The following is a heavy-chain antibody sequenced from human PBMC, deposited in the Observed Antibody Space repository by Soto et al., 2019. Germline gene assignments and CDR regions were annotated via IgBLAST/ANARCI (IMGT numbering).Heavy chain of an antibody. J-gene: IGHJ4*02. V-gene: IGHV3-33*01. Sequence: QVQLVESGGGVVQPGRSLRLSCAASGFTFSSYGMHWVRQAPGKGLEWVAVIWYDGSNKYYADSVKGRFTISRDNSKNTLYLQMNSLRAEDTAVYYCARAVNNLWIGEDFDYWGQGTLVTVSS. D-gene: IGHD3-10*01. CDR1: GFTFSSYG. CDR2: IWYDGSNK. CDR3: ARAVNNLWIGEDFDY.